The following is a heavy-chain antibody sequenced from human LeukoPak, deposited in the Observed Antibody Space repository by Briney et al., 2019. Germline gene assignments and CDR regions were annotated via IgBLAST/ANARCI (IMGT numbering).Heavy chain of an antibody. CDR1: GYTFTSYG. D-gene: IGHD3-10*01. Sequence: ASVKVSCKASGYTFTSYGISWVRQAPGQGLEWMGWISAYNGNTNYAQKLQGRVTMTTDTSTSTAYMELRSLRSDDTAVYYCARETYGSGSYLEDYYMDVWGKGTTVTVSS. CDR3: ARETYGSGSYLEDYYMDV. CDR2: ISAYNGNT. V-gene: IGHV1-18*01. J-gene: IGHJ6*03.